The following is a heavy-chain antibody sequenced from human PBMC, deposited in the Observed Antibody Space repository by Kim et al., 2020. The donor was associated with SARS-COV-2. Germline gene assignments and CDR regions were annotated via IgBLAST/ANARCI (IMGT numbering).Heavy chain of an antibody. CDR3: ARAPSGSYSAEYFQH. CDR2: INAGNGNT. Sequence: ASVKVSCKASGYTFTSYAMHWVRQAPGQRLEWMGWINAGNGNTKYSQKFQGRVTITRDTSASTAYMELSSLRSEDTAVYYCARAPSGSYSAEYFQHWGQGTLVTVSS. J-gene: IGHJ1*01. D-gene: IGHD1-26*01. V-gene: IGHV1-3*01. CDR1: GYTFTSYA.